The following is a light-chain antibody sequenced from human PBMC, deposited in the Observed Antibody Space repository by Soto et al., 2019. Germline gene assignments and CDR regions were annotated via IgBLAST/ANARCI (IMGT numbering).Light chain of an antibody. CDR2: STN. J-gene: IGLJ3*02. Sequence: QTVVTQEPSFSVSPGGTVTLTCGLSSGSVSTSYYPSWYQQTPGQAPRTLIYSTNTRSSGVPDRFSGSILGNKAALTITGAQADDESDYYSVLYMGSLWVFGGGTKLTVL. CDR1: SGSVSTSYY. CDR3: VLYMGSLWV. V-gene: IGLV8-61*01.